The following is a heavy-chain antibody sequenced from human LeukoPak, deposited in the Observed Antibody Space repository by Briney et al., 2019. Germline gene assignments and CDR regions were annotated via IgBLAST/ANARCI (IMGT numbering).Heavy chain of an antibody. CDR3: ARTFRSGWNNFDY. CDR2: ISGSGGTT. V-gene: IGHV3-23*01. J-gene: IGHJ4*02. CDR1: GFTFSSYG. Sequence: GGTLRLSCAASGFTFSSYGMSWVRQAPGKGLEWVSAISGSGGTTYYADSVKGRFTISRDNSKNTLYLQMNSLRAEDTAVYYCARTFRSGWNNFDYWGQGTLVTVSS. D-gene: IGHD6-19*01.